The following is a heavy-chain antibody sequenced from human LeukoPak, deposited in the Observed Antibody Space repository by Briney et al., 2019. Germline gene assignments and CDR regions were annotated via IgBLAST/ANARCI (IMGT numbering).Heavy chain of an antibody. J-gene: IGHJ4*02. CDR2: IYYSGST. CDR1: GGSISSGGYY. CDR3: ARVGTRGGLLDY. V-gene: IGHV4-31*03. D-gene: IGHD2-2*01. Sequence: SETLSPTCTVSGGSISSGGYYWSWIRQHPGKGLEWIGYIYYSGSTYYNPSLKSRVTISVDTSKNQFSLKLSSVTAADTAVYYCARVGTRGGLLDYWGQGTLVTVSS.